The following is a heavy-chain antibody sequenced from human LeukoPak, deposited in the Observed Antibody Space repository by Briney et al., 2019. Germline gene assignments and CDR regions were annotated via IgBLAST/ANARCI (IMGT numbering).Heavy chain of an antibody. V-gene: IGHV3-9*03. CDR2: ISWNSGSA. CDR3: TRSTGWYNYFDY. Sequence: GGSLRLSCAASGFTFDNYAMHWVRQAPGKGLEWVSGISWNSGSADYADSVKGRFTISRDNAKNSLYLQMNSLRTEDMALYYCTRSTGWYNYFDYWGQGTLVTVSS. CDR1: GFTFDNYA. J-gene: IGHJ4*02. D-gene: IGHD6-19*01.